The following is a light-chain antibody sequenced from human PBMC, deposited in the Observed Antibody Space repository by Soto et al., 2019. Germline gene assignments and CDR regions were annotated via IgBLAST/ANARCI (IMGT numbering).Light chain of an antibody. J-gene: IGKJ1*01. Sequence: EIVMTQSPATLSVSPGERATLSCRASQSVSSNLAWYQQKPGQAPRLLIYGASTRATGIPARFSGSGSGTEFTLTISSLQSEDFVVYYCQQYNNWPPSYTFGQGTKVEIK. V-gene: IGKV3-15*01. CDR2: GAS. CDR3: QQYNNWPPSYT. CDR1: QSVSSN.